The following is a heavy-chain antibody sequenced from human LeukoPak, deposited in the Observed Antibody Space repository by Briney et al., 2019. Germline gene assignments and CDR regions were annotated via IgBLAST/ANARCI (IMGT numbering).Heavy chain of an antibody. CDR2: IYSSGST. CDR3: ARVAPGYSSSWYVDY. Sequence: GGPLRLSCAASGFTVSSNYMSWVRQAPGKGLEWVSVIYSSGSTYYADSVKGRFTISRDNSKNTLYLQMNSLRAEDTAVYYCARVAPGYSSSWYVDYWGQGTLVTVSS. J-gene: IGHJ4*02. D-gene: IGHD6-13*01. V-gene: IGHV3-53*01. CDR1: GFTVSSNY.